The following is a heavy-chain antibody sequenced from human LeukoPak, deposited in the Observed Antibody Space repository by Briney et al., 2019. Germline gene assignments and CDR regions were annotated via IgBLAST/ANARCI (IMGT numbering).Heavy chain of an antibody. CDR1: GGSISSGGYY. J-gene: IGHJ5*02. Sequence: PSQTLSLTCTVSGGSISSGGYYWSWIRQHPGKGLEWIGYIYYSGSTYYNPSLESRVTISVDTSKNQFSLKLSSVTAADTAVYYCARRERPSSSGWFDPWGQETLVTVSS. CDR2: IYYSGST. CDR3: ARRERPSSSGWFDP. V-gene: IGHV4-31*03. D-gene: IGHD6-6*01.